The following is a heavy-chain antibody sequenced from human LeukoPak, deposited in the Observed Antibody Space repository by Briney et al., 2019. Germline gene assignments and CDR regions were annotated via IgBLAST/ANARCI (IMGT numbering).Heavy chain of an antibody. CDR3: ARGVVPAVTYYFDY. V-gene: IGHV1-69*13. CDR1: GYTFTSYA. CDR2: IIPIFGTA. D-gene: IGHD2-2*01. Sequence: SVKVSCKASGYTFTSYAISWVRQAPGQGLEWMGGIIPIFGTANYAQKFQGRVTITADESTSTAYMELSSLRSEDTAVYYCARGVVPAVTYYFDYWGQGTLVTVSS. J-gene: IGHJ4*02.